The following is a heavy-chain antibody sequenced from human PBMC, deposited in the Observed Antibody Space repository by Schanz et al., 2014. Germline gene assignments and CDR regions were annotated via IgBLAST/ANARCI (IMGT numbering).Heavy chain of an antibody. Sequence: VQLVESGGGVVQPGRSLRLSCAASGFTFSSYGMHWVRQAPGKGLEWVSAISGSGASTYYADSVKGRFTISRDNSKNTLYLQMNSLRAEDTAVYYCAKDQGSYGSGSYSYFDYWGQGTLATVSS. D-gene: IGHD3-10*01. CDR1: GFTFSSYG. J-gene: IGHJ4*02. CDR2: ISGSGAST. CDR3: AKDQGSYGSGSYSYFDY. V-gene: IGHV3-23*04.